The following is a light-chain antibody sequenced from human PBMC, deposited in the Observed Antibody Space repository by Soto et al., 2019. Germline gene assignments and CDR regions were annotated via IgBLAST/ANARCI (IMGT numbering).Light chain of an antibody. CDR2: DAS. CDR1: QSFKNH. CDR3: EEDNAWPPGK. J-gene: IGKJ1*01. V-gene: IGKV3D-15*01. Sequence: EIVMTQSPATLSVSSGEGITLSCRASQSFKNHLAWYQHKPGQSPRLLIYDASTMATGVPARFSAGGSGTEFTLVISSLQSEDAAVYFCEEDNAWPPGKFGQGTKVEIK.